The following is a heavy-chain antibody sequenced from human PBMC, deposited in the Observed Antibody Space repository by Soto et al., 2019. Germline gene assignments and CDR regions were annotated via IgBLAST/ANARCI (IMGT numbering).Heavy chain of an antibody. CDR3: ARASSRGRYCSGGSCYSS. J-gene: IGHJ3*01. Sequence: SETLSLTCTVSGGSISSYYWSWIRQPPGKGLEWIGYIYYSGSTNYNPSLKSRVTISVDTSKNQFSLKLSSVTAADTAVYYCARASSRGRYCSGGSCYSSWGQGTMVTVSS. V-gene: IGHV4-59*01. D-gene: IGHD2-15*01. CDR1: GGSISSYY. CDR2: IYYSGST.